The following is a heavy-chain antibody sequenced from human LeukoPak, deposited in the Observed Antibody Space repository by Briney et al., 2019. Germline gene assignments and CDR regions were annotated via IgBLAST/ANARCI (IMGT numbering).Heavy chain of an antibody. J-gene: IGHJ4*02. V-gene: IGHV3-23*01. CDR2: VSPPGGGA. CDR3: ARDLAWGAFDY. Sequence: GGSLRLSCAASGFIFSNHGMNWVRQAPGKGLEWLSGVSPPGGGAYYADSVKGRFTISRDDSKNTLSLQMNSLRVEDTAVYYCARDLAWGAFDYWGQGTLVTVSS. CDR1: GFIFSNHG. D-gene: IGHD7-27*01.